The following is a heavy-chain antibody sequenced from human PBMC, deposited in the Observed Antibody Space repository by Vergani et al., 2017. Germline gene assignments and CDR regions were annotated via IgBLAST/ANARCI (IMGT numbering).Heavy chain of an antibody. V-gene: IGHV3-9*01. CDR1: GFTFDDYA. CDR2: ISWNSGSI. J-gene: IGHJ3*02. D-gene: IGHD1-26*01. Sequence: EVQLVESGGGLVQPGRSLRLSCAASGFTFDDYAMHWVRQAPGKGLEWVSGISWNSGSIGYADSVKGRFTISRDNAKNSLYLQMNSLRAEDTALYYCAKDIRWELQGDAFDIWGQGTMVTVSS. CDR3: AKDIRWELQGDAFDI.